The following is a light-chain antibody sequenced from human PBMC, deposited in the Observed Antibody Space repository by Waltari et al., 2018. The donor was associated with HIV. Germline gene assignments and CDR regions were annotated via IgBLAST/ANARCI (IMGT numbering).Light chain of an antibody. V-gene: IGLV6-57*03. Sequence: NFMLTQPHSVSESPGKTVTISCTRSSGSIASNYVQWYQQRPGSAPTTVIYEDNQRSSGGPDRFSGSIDSSSNSASLTISGLKTEDEADYYCQSYDSSYWVFGGGTKLAVL. CDR2: EDN. CDR1: SGSIASNY. J-gene: IGLJ3*02. CDR3: QSYDSSYWV.